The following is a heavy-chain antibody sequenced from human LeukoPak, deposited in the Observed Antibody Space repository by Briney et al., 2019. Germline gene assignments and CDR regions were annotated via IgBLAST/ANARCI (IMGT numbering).Heavy chain of an antibody. CDR3: ARHYDSSGYHLSPFDF. Sequence: PSETLSLTCTVSGDSISSYYWSWIRQPPGKGLEWIGYIYYSGSTNYNPSLKSRVTISVDTSKKQPSLKLSSVTAADTAVYYCARHYDSSGYHLSPFDFWGRGILVTVSS. CDR2: IYYSGST. J-gene: IGHJ4*02. CDR1: GDSISSYY. V-gene: IGHV4-59*08. D-gene: IGHD3-22*01.